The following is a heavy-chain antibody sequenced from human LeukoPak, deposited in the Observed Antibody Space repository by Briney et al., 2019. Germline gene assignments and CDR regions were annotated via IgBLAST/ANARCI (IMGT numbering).Heavy chain of an antibody. CDR2: ISAYNGNT. Sequence: ASVKVSCKASGYTFTSYAIHWVRQAPGQRLEWMGWISAYNGNTNYAQKLQGRVTMTTDTSTSTAYMELRSLRSDDTAVYYCARDGLSIFGVVQPFDYWGQGTLVTVSS. CDR1: GYTFTSYA. V-gene: IGHV1-18*01. CDR3: ARDGLSIFGVVQPFDY. J-gene: IGHJ4*02. D-gene: IGHD3-3*01.